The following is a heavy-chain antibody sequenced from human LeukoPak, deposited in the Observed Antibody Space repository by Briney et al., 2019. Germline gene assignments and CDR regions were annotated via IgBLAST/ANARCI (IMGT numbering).Heavy chain of an antibody. Sequence: SETLSLTCTVSGGSISSSSYYWGWIRQPPGKGLEWIGSIYYSGSTYYNPSLKSRVTISVDTSKNQFSLKLSSVTAADTAVYYCARRSFGDYYYYMDVWGKGPRSPSP. CDR2: IYYSGST. V-gene: IGHV4-39*07. CDR3: ARRSFGDYYYYMDV. J-gene: IGHJ6*03. D-gene: IGHD3-3*01. CDR1: GGSISSSSYY.